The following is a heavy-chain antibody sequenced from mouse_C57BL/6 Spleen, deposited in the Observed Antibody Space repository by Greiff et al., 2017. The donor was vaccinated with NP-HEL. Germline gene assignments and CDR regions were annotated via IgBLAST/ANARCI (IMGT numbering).Heavy chain of an antibody. CDR2: INPNNGGT. Sequence: EVQLQQSGPELVKPGASVKMSCKASGYTFTDYNMHWVKQSHGKSLEWIGYINPNNGGTSYNQKFKGKATLTVNKSSSTAYMELRSLTSEDSAVYYCASWDYGSQGWFAYWGQGTLVTVSA. J-gene: IGHJ3*01. CDR3: ASWDYGSQGWFAY. CDR1: GYTFTDYN. V-gene: IGHV1-22*01. D-gene: IGHD1-1*01.